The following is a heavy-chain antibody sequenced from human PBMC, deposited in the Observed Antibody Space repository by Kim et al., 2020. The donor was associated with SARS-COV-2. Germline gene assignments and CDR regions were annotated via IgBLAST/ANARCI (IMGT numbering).Heavy chain of an antibody. Sequence: GGSLRLSCAVSGFTFSNYAMSWVRQAPGKGLEWVSVINTGGTDTDYAGSVKGRFTISRDNSKDTLYMQMNSLRAEDSAVYYCVTHPRSARYRFDYWGQGT. CDR2: INTGGTDT. CDR1: GFTFSNYA. D-gene: IGHD1-26*01. CDR3: VTHPRSARYRFDY. J-gene: IGHJ4*02. V-gene: IGHV3-23*03.